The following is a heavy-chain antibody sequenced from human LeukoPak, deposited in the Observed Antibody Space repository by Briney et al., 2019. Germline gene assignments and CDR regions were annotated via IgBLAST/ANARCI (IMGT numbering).Heavy chain of an antibody. CDR2: IYHSGST. D-gene: IGHD6-13*01. CDR3: ARATHTFYSSSINWFDP. Sequence: SETLSLTCAVSGGSISSGGYSWSWIRQPPGKGLEWIGYIYHSGSTYYNPSLKSRVTISVDRSKNQFSLKLSSVTAADTAVYYCARATHTFYSSSINWFDPWGQGTLVTVSS. CDR1: GGSISSGGYS. J-gene: IGHJ5*02. V-gene: IGHV4-30-2*01.